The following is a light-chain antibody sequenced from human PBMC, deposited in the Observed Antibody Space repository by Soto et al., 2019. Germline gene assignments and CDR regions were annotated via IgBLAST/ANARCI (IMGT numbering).Light chain of an antibody. CDR1: QTVDRRY. J-gene: IGKJ1*01. CDR2: GAS. V-gene: IGKV3-20*01. CDR3: QQYGGSPAWT. Sequence: EIVFTQSPGTLSVSFGERATLSCRASQTVDRRYLAWYQQKPGQAPRLLIYGASSRATGTPDRLSGSGSGTDFTLSISRLEPEDFAVYYCQQYGGSPAWTFGQGTKVDIK.